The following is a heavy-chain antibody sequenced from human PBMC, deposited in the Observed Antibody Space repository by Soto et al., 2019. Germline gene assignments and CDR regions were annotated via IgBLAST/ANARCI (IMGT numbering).Heavy chain of an antibody. CDR1: GFTFSTYW. J-gene: IGHJ3*02. CDR2: IKQDGSEK. CDR3: ARGQWLRFDAFDI. D-gene: IGHD5-12*01. V-gene: IGHV3-7*01. Sequence: GGSLRLSCAASGFTFSTYWMSWVRQAQGKGLEWVANIKQDGSEKYYVDSVKGRFTISRDNAKNSLYLQMNNLRAEDTAVYYCARGQWLRFDAFDIWGQGTVVTVSS.